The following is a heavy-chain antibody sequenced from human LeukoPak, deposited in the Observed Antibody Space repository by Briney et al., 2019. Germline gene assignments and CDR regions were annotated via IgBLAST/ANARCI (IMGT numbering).Heavy chain of an antibody. D-gene: IGHD3-10*01. CDR2: IYNSGST. Sequence: SETLSLTCIVSGGSISIYYWNWIRQPPGKGLEWIGYIYNSGSTDYNPSLKRRVTISADTSRDQFSLKLTSVTAADTAVYYCARDRELGSWGQGILVTVSS. CDR3: ARDRELGS. V-gene: IGHV4-59*01. CDR1: GGSISIYY. J-gene: IGHJ5*02.